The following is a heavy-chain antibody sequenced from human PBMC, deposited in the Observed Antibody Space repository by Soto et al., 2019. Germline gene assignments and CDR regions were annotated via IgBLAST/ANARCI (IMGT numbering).Heavy chain of an antibody. D-gene: IGHD2-15*01. CDR3: ARDTHSAGGWFDT. CDR1: GGTSRSLS. J-gene: IGHJ5*02. Sequence: QVQLVQSGAEVKKPGSSVKVSCKASGGTSRSLSITCVRQAPGQGLEWMGGITPLFGIPNYPQKFQGRLPVTADKSTGTDYLELSSLSSEDTAVYYCARDTHSAGGWFDTWGGGTLVTVSS. V-gene: IGHV1-69*17. CDR2: ITPLFGIP.